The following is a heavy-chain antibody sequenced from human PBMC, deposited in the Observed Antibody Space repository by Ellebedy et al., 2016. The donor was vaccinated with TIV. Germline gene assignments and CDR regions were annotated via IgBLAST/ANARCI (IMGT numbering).Heavy chain of an antibody. D-gene: IGHD4-17*01. Sequence: MPSETLSLTCTVSGGSISDVDYYWSWIRQSPGKGLEWIGYISYSGTTYYNPSLRSRLSMSSDTAKNQFSLNLGSVTAADTAMYYCARVTTYGDYLYDGWFDPWGQGTLVTVSS. V-gene: IGHV4-30-4*01. J-gene: IGHJ5*02. CDR2: ISYSGTT. CDR1: GGSISDVDYY. CDR3: ARVTTYGDYLYDGWFDP.